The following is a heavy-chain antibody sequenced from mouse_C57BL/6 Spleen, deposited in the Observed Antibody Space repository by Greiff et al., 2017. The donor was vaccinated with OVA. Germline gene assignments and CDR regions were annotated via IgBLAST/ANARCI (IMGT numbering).Heavy chain of an antibody. CDR2: IDPEDGDT. D-gene: IGHD1-1*01. CDR1: GFNIKDYY. Sequence: VQLQQSGAELVRPGASVKLSCTASGFNIKDYYMHWVKQRPEQGLEWIGRIDPEDGDTEYAPKFQGKATMTADTSSNTAYLHISSLTSEDAAVYYCTTYYGSSYPAWFAYWGQGTLVTVSA. J-gene: IGHJ3*01. CDR3: TTYYGSSYPAWFAY. V-gene: IGHV14-1*01.